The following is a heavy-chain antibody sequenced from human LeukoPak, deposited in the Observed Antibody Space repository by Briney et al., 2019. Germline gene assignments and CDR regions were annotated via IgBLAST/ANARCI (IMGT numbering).Heavy chain of an antibody. D-gene: IGHD3-10*01. CDR2: ISAYNGNT. Sequence: ASVKVSCKASGYTFTSYGISWVRQAPGQGLEWMGWISAYNGNTNYAQKLQGRVTMTTDTSTSAAYMELRSLRSDDTAVYYCARGAMVRGVTGMDVWGKGTTVTVSS. V-gene: IGHV1-18*04. CDR3: ARGAMVRGVTGMDV. CDR1: GYTFTSYG. J-gene: IGHJ6*04.